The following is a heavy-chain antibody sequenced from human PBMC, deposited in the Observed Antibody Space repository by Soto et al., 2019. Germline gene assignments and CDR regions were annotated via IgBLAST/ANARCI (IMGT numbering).Heavy chain of an antibody. D-gene: IGHD2-15*01. CDR2: ISGSGGST. CDR1: GFTFSSYA. J-gene: IGHJ6*02. Sequence: PGGSLRLSCAASGFTFSSYAMSWVRQAPGKGLEWVSAISGSGGSTYYADSVKGRFTISRDNSKDTLYLQMNSLRAEDTAVYYCAKDPRTPLYYGMDVWGQGTTVTVSS. CDR3: AKDPRTPLYYGMDV. V-gene: IGHV3-23*01.